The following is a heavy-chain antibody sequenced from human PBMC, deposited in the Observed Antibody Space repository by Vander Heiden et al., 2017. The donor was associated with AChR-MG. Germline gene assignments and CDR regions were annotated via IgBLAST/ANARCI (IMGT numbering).Heavy chain of an antibody. D-gene: IGHD6-13*01. CDR2: ISWDGGST. V-gene: IGHV3-43D*04. J-gene: IGHJ4*02. Sequence: VQLVESGGVVVQPGGYLRPSCSASDFTFDDDAMHWVRQAPGKGLEWVSLISWDGGSTYYADSVKGRFTISRDNSKNSLYLQMNSLRAEDTAAYYCAKEHGVAAAGVDYWGQGTLVTVSS. CDR1: DFTFDDDA. CDR3: AKEHGVAAAGVDY.